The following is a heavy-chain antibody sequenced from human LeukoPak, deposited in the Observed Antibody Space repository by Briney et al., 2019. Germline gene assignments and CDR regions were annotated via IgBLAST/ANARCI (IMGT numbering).Heavy chain of an antibody. J-gene: IGHJ4*02. CDR3: ARGYCSGGSCYSAY. CDR1: GGSISSGSYY. V-gene: IGHV4-61*02. Sequence: PSQTLSLTCTVSGGSISSGSYYWSWIRQPAGKGLEWIGRIYTSGSTNYNPSLKSRVTISVDTSKNQFSLKLSSVTAADTAVFYCARGYCSGGSCYSAYWGQGTLVTVSS. D-gene: IGHD2-15*01. CDR2: IYTSGST.